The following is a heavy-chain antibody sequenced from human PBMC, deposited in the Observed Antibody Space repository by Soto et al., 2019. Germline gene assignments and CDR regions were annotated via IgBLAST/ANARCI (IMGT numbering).Heavy chain of an antibody. CDR1: GCTFSSYT. CDR3: ARAPEYCSSASCYYTYFDY. J-gene: IGHJ4*02. CDR2: IIPILGIA. V-gene: IGHV1-69*02. D-gene: IGHD2-2*01. Sequence: QVQLVQSGAEVKKPGSSVKVSCKASGCTFSSYTISWVRQAPGQGLEWMGRIIPILGIANYAQKFQGRVTITADKATSTAYMELSSLRSEDTAVYYCARAPEYCSSASCYYTYFDYWGQGTLVTVSS.